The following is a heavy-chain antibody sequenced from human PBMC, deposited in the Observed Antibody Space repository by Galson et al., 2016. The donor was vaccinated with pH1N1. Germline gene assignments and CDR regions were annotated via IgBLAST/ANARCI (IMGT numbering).Heavy chain of an antibody. D-gene: IGHD3-16*02. J-gene: IGHJ4*02. CDR1: GDSIGTYY. Sequence: ETLSLTCTVSGDSIGTYYWSWIRQSPGKGPEWIGQIHHSGKTGYNPSLEGRLTMSIDTTKNQFSLRLTYVTAADAAVYYCARYRITSSEGYFDFWGQGTRVTVSS. CDR3: ARYRITSSEGYFDF. V-gene: IGHV4-59*01. CDR2: IHHSGKT.